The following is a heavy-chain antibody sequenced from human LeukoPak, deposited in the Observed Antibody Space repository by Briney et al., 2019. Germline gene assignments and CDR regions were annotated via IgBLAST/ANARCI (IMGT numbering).Heavy chain of an antibody. J-gene: IGHJ4*02. CDR2: ISGSGGST. V-gene: IGHV3-23*01. CDR3: AKWYYDILTGYLPLFDY. Sequence: PGGSLRLSCAASGFIFSSYAMSWVRQAPGKGLEWVSAISGSGGSTYYADSVKGRFTISRDNSKNTLYLQMNSLRAEDTAVYYCAKWYYDILTGYLPLFDYWGQGTLVTVSS. CDR1: GFIFSSYA. D-gene: IGHD3-9*01.